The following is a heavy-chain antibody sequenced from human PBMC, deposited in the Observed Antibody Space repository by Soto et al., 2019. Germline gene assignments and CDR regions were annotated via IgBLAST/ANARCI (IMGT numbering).Heavy chain of an antibody. V-gene: IGHV3-48*02. J-gene: IGHJ4*02. CDR2: ITSSSTTI. CDR3: ARGRLGTAYFDY. Sequence: GGSLRLSCASSTLTFTSNSMNWARPAPGKGLEWISYITSSSTTIYYADSVKGRFTISRDNAKNSVYLQLNSLRDEDTALYYCARGRLGTAYFDYWGQGALVTVSS. D-gene: IGHD3-16*01. CDR1: TLTFTSNS.